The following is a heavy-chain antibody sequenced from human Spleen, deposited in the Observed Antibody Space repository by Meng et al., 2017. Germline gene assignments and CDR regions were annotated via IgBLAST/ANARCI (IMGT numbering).Heavy chain of an antibody. CDR1: GGSISSSSYY. Sequence: SETLSLTCTVSGGSISSSSYYWGWIRQPPGKGLEWIGSIYYSGSTYYNPSLKSRVTISVDTSKNQFSLKLSSVTAADTAAYYCASTFPHSGYIYGHWGQGALVTVSS. V-gene: IGHV4-39*07. CDR3: ASTFPHSGYIYGH. CDR2: IYYSGST. D-gene: IGHD3-9*01. J-gene: IGHJ4*02.